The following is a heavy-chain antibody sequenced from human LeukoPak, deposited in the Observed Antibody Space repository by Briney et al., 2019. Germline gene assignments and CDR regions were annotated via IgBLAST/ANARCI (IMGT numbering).Heavy chain of an antibody. Sequence: GGSLRLSCAASGFTFSDHYMSWIRQAPGKGLEWVSYISSSSPTMYYADSVKGRFTISRDNAKNSLYLQMNSLRAEDTAVYYCARDLGDYSFDYWGQGTLVTVSS. J-gene: IGHJ4*02. V-gene: IGHV3-11*04. CDR2: ISSSSPTM. D-gene: IGHD4-17*01. CDR3: ARDLGDYSFDY. CDR1: GFTFSDHY.